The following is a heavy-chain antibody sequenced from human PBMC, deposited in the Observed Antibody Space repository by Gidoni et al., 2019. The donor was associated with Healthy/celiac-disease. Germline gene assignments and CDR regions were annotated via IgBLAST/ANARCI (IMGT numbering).Heavy chain of an antibody. CDR1: GGYISSYY. D-gene: IGHD3-22*01. CDR2: IYTIGST. J-gene: IGHJ5*02. V-gene: IGHV4-4*07. CDR3: ARALGYDDSSGYLGPPYNWFDP. Sequence: QVQLQESGPGLVKPSEHLSLTCTVSGGYISSYYWSWIRQTAGKGLEWIGRIYTIGSTNYNPSLKSRVTMSVDTSKNQSSRKVSSVTAADTAVYYCARALGYDDSSGYLGPPYNWFDPWGQGTLVTVSS.